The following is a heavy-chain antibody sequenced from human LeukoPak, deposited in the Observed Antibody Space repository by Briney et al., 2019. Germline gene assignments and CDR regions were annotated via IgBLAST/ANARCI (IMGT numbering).Heavy chain of an antibody. CDR2: ISSSSSTI. CDR3: ASAMTTTGILDAFDI. Sequence: GGSLRLSCAASGFTFSSYSMNWVRQAPGKGLEWVSYISSSSSTIYYADSVKGRFTISRDNAKNSLYLQMNSLRAEDTAVYYCASAMTTTGILDAFDIWGQGTMVTVSS. CDR1: GFTFSSYS. V-gene: IGHV3-48*01. D-gene: IGHD1-1*01. J-gene: IGHJ3*02.